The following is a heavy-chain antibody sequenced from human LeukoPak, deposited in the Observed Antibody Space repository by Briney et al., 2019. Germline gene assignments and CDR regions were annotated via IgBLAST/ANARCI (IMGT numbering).Heavy chain of an antibody. CDR2: IYPGDSDT. CDR1: GYSFTSYW. Sequence: GESLKISCKGSGYSFTSYWIGWVRQMPGKGLEWMGIIYPGDSDTRYSPSFQGQVTISADKSISTAYLQWSSLKASDTAMYYCARHDFADSSGYSLNYWGQGTLVTVSS. CDR3: ARHDFADSSGYSLNY. J-gene: IGHJ4*02. V-gene: IGHV5-51*01. D-gene: IGHD3-22*01.